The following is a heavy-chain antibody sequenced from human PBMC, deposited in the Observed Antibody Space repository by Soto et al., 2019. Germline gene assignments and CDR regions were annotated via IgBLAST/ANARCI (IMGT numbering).Heavy chain of an antibody. CDR2: INPNSDDA. V-gene: IGHV1-2*02. CDR3: ARDRYSTLERERTSRFYYYYAMDV. Sequence: QVQVVQSGAEVKKPGASVKVSCKASGYSFTDYYIHWVRQAPGQGLEWMGWINPNSDDADYPLKFQCRVTMTRDTSISTAYMELSGLRSDDTAVYFCARDRYSTLERERTSRFYYYYAMDVWDQGTTVTVSS. J-gene: IGHJ6*02. CDR1: GYSFTDYY. D-gene: IGHD6-13*01.